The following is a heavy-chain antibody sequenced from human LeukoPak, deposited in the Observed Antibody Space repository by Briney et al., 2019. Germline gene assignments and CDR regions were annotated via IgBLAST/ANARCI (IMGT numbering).Heavy chain of an antibody. CDR3: ARRITIFGVVIKDAFDI. CDR2: IYPGDSDT. CDR1: GYSFTSYW. Sequence: GEPLKISCKGSGYSFTSYWIGWVRQMPGKGLEWMGIIYPGDSDTRYSPSFQGQVTISADKSISTAYLQWSSLKASDTAMYYCARRITIFGVVIKDAFDIWGQGTMVTVSS. D-gene: IGHD3-3*01. J-gene: IGHJ3*02. V-gene: IGHV5-51*01.